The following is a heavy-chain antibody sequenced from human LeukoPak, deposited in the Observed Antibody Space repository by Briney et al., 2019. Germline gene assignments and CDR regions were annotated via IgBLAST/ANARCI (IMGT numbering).Heavy chain of an antibody. J-gene: IGHJ3*02. CDR3: ARGRRVYGPFDI. CDR1: GGSISSYY. D-gene: IGHD2/OR15-2a*01. V-gene: IGHV4-59*01. CDR2: IYYSGST. Sequence: KTSETLSLTCTVSGGSISSYYWSWIRQPPGKGLEWIGYIYYSGSTNYNPSLKSRVTISVDTSKNQFSLKLSSVTAADTAVYYCARGRRVYGPFDIWGQGTMVTVSS.